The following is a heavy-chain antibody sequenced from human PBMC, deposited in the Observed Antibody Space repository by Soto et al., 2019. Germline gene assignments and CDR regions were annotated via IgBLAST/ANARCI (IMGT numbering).Heavy chain of an antibody. CDR1: GGSMTTSY. CDR2: ISYRGTS. V-gene: IGHV4-59*01. J-gene: IGHJ4*02. D-gene: IGHD3-16*01. CDR3: ARTVPSTKGERPSNFDS. Sequence: QVQLQESGPGLVKPSETLSLTCSVSGGSMTTSYWSWIRQPPGKTLEWIGYISYRGTSNYNPSLRSRVSISVDTSESRFSLRLSSVTAADTAVYYCARTVPSTKGERPSNFDSWGQGALVTVSS.